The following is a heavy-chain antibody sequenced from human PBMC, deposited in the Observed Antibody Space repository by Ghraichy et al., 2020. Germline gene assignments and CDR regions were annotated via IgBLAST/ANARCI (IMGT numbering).Heavy chain of an antibody. CDR2: ISYDGSNR. V-gene: IGHV3-30*18. Sequence: LSLTCAASGFTFSRYGMHWVRQAPGKGLEWVAVISYDGSNRYHADSVKGRCTISRDNSKNMVYLQMNSLRPEDTAVYYCAKERDTSGYYSFRGDYYGMDVWRQGTTVTVSS. CDR1: GFTFSRYG. D-gene: IGHD3-22*01. J-gene: IGHJ6*02. CDR3: AKERDTSGYYSFRGDYYGMDV.